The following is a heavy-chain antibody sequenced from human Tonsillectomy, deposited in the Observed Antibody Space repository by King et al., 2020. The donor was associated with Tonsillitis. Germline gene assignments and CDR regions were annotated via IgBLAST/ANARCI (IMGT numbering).Heavy chain of an antibody. J-gene: IGHJ5*02. CDR2: FHYSGST. CDR3: ARLPTGYPNWFDP. D-gene: IGHD3-9*01. V-gene: IGHV4-39*01. Sequence: QLQESGPGLVKPSETLSLTCTVSGGSISISRYSWGWIRQPPGKGLEWIATFHYSGSTYYNPSLNSRATISLDTSKNQFSLKLTSVTAADTAGYYCARLPTGYPNWFDPWGQGTLVTVSS. CDR1: GGSISISRYS.